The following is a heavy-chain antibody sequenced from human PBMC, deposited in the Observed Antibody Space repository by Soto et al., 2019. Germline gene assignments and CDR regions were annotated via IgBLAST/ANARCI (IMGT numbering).Heavy chain of an antibody. D-gene: IGHD1-26*01. Sequence: SETLSLTCAVSGGSISSSNWWSWVRQPPGKGLEWIGEIYHSGSTNYNPSLKSRVTISVDKSKNQFSLKLSSVTAADTAVYYCARVPYIVGASIGASKRVGYSGGMDVWGQGTTVTVSS. J-gene: IGHJ6*02. CDR2: IYHSGST. CDR3: ARVPYIVGASIGASKRVGYSGGMDV. CDR1: GGSISSSNW. V-gene: IGHV4-4*02.